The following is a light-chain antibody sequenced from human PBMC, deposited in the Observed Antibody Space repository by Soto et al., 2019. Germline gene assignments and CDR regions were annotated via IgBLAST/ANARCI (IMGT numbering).Light chain of an antibody. CDR3: HQLNNYTPVT. CDR2: AAS. Sequence: IQLTRSPSSLSASVGDRVTITCRASQGISPYLAWYQQKSGKAPKLLIYAASTLQRGVPSRFSGSGSGTDFALTISSLQPEDFATYYCHQLNNYTPVTFGPGTKVDIK. CDR1: QGISPY. V-gene: IGKV1-9*01. J-gene: IGKJ3*01.